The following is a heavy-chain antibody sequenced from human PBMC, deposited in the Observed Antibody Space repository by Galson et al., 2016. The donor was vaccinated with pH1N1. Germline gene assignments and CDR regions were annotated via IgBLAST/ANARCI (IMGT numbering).Heavy chain of an antibody. J-gene: IGHJ5*02. CDR3: ARDGGDYGGAGQYKYFDT. D-gene: IGHD4-23*01. V-gene: IGHV3-53*01. CDR1: GFTVSSNY. CDR2: IYSGGRT. Sequence: SLRLSCAASGFTVSSNYMSWVRQAPGKGLEWVSLIYSGGRTYYADSVKGRFTISRDNSKNTLYLQMNSLRVEDTAVYYCARDGGDYGGAGQYKYFDTWGQGTLVTVSS.